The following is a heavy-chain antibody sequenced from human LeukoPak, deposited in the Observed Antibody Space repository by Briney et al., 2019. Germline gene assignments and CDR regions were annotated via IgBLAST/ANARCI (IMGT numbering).Heavy chain of an antibody. CDR3: ARHRWIVGGTSWFDP. CDR1: GGSFSGYY. V-gene: IGHV4-34*01. J-gene: IGHJ5*02. Sequence: SETLSLTCAVYGGSFSGYYWSWIRQPPGKGLEWVGEINHSGSTNYNPSLKSRVTISVDTSKNQFSVKLSSVTAADTAVYYCARHRWIVGGTSWFDPWGQGTLVTVSS. CDR2: INHSGST. D-gene: IGHD1-26*01.